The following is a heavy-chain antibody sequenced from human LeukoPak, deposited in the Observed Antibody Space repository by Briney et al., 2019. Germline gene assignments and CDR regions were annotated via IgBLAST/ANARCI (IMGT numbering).Heavy chain of an antibody. Sequence: PGRSLRLSCAASGFTFDDYAMHWVRQAPGKGLEWVSGISWNSGSIGYADSVKGRFTISRDNAKNPLYLQMNSLRAEDTALYYCAKDAYSSSWNWFDPWGQGTLVTVSS. CDR1: GFTFDDYA. CDR2: ISWNSGSI. D-gene: IGHD6-13*01. CDR3: AKDAYSSSWNWFDP. V-gene: IGHV3-9*01. J-gene: IGHJ5*02.